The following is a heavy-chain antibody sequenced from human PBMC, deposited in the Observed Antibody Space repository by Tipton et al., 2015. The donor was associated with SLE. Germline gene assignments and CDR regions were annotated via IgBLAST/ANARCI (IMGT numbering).Heavy chain of an antibody. J-gene: IGHJ4*02. V-gene: IGHV1-46*01. CDR1: GYTFTNDY. CDR2: IIPSAGST. D-gene: IGHD2-15*01. Sequence: QSGAEVKRPGASVKISCKASGYTFTNDYIHWVRQAPGQGLEWMGIIIPSAGSTNYAQKFQGRVTMTRDTSTSTVYMELSSLTSEDTAVYFCAREESGGYWDYWGQGILVTVSS. CDR3: AREESGGYWDY.